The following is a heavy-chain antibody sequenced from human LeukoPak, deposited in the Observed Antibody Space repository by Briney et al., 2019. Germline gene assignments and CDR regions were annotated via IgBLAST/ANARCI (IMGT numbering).Heavy chain of an antibody. V-gene: IGHV3-48*04. CDR3: ARARLTDYVWGRRTFDI. CDR2: ISSSSSTI. D-gene: IGHD3-16*01. CDR1: GFTFINYA. Sequence: GGSLRLSCAASGFTFINYAMSWVRQAPGKGLEWVSYISSSSSTIYYADSVKGRFTISRDNAKKSLYLQMNSLRAEDTAVYYCARARLTDYVWGRRTFDIWGQGTMVTVSS. J-gene: IGHJ3*02.